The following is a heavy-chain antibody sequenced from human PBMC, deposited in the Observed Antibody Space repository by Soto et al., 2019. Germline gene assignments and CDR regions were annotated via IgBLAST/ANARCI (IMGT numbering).Heavy chain of an antibody. CDR2: ISGSGGMI. J-gene: IGHJ4*02. D-gene: IGHD3-16*02. CDR3: AKGFDYIWGTYRFFDY. V-gene: IGHV3-23*01. Sequence: GGSLRLSCAASGLTLSNYAMSWVRQAPGKGLEWVSAISGSGGMIHYADSVKGRFTISRDNSENTLYLQMNSLRTEDTAAYYCAKGFDYIWGTYRFFDYWGLGTLVTVSS. CDR1: GLTLSNYA.